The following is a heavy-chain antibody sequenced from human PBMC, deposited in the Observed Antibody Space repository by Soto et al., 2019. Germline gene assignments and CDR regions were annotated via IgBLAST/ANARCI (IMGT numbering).Heavy chain of an antibody. V-gene: IGHV4-34*01. J-gene: IGHJ4*02. CDR2: INHSGST. CDR3: ACQVVGATRDFDY. Sequence: PSETLSLTCAVYGGSFSGYYWSWIRQPPGKGLEWIGEINHSGSTNYNPSLKSRVTISVDTSKNQFSLKLSSVTAADTAVYYCACQVVGATRDFDYWGQGTLVTV. CDR1: GGSFSGYY. D-gene: IGHD1-26*01.